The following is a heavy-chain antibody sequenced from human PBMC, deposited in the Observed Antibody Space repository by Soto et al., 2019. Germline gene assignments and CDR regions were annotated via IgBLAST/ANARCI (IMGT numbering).Heavy chain of an antibody. CDR3: ARHHGPTTSENWFDP. CDR2: ISTYSGDT. Sequence: ASVKVSCKASGYTFSTYDISWVRQAPGQGLEWMGWISTYSGDTKYAQKFQGRVTMTTDTSTTTAYLELRSLRSDDTAVYYCARHHGPTTSENWFDPWGQGTLVTGS. D-gene: IGHD5-12*01. V-gene: IGHV1-18*01. J-gene: IGHJ5*02. CDR1: GYTFSTYD.